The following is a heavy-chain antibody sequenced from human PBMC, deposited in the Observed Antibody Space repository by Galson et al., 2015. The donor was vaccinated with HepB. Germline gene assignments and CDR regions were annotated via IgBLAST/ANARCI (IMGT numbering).Heavy chain of an antibody. J-gene: IGHJ4*02. CDR1: GFTFSDYY. V-gene: IGHV3-11*06. CDR3: ARVRYYYDSSGYYYPDY. CDR2: ISSSSSYT. D-gene: IGHD3-22*01. Sequence: LRLSCAASGFTFSDYYMSWIRQAPGKGLEWVSYISSSSSYTNYADSVKGRFTISRDNAKNSLYLQMNSLRAEDTAVYYCARVRYYYDSSGYYYPDYWGQGTLVTVSS.